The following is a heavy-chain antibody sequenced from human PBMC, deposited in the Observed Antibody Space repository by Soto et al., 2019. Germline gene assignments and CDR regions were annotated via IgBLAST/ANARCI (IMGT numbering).Heavy chain of an antibody. J-gene: IGHJ4*02. Sequence: VSLRLSCAASGFTFSNACMSWVRQAPGKVLEWVGRIKSKTDGGTTDYAAPVKGRFTISRDDSKNTLYLQMNSLKTEDTAVYYCTTRLHIVVVTAISDYWGQGTLVTVSS. V-gene: IGHV3-15*01. CDR1: GFTFSNAC. CDR2: IKSKTDGGTT. D-gene: IGHD2-21*02. CDR3: TTRLHIVVVTAISDY.